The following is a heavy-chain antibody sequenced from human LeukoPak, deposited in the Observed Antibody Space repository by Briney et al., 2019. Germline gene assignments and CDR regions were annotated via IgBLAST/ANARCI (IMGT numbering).Heavy chain of an antibody. Sequence: GGSLRLSCAASGFTFSSYSMNWVRQAPGKGLEWVSSISSSSSYIYYADSVKGRFTISRDNAKNSLYLQMNSLRAEDTAVYYCAREQENYDYVWGSYRTLDYWGQGTLVTVSS. CDR1: GFTFSSYS. V-gene: IGHV3-21*01. CDR2: ISSSSSYI. CDR3: AREQENYDYVWGSYRTLDY. D-gene: IGHD3-16*02. J-gene: IGHJ4*02.